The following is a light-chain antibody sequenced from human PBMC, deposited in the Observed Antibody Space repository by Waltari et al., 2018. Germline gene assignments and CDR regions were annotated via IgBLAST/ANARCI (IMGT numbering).Light chain of an antibody. Sequence: EIVMTQSPATLSVSPGERAPLSCRASQSVSSNLAWYQQKPGQAPRLLMYGASTRATGFPARFSGSGSGTEFTLTISSLQSEDFAVYYCQHYNNWPPWTFGQGTKVEIK. J-gene: IGKJ1*01. CDR1: QSVSSN. CDR3: QHYNNWPPWT. V-gene: IGKV3-15*01. CDR2: GAS.